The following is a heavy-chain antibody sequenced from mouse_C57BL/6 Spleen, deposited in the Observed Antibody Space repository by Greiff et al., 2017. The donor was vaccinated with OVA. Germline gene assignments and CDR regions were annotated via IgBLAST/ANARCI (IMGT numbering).Heavy chain of an antibody. Sequence: QVQQKESGPGLVQPSQSLSITCTVSGFSLTSYGVHWVRQSPGKGLEWLGVIWSGGSTDYNAAFISRLSISKDNSKSQVFFKMNSLQADDTAIYYCARNLHYYGSSGGFAYWGQGTRVTDSA. CDR3: ARNLHYYGSSGGFAY. V-gene: IGHV2-2*01. CDR1: GFSLTSYG. D-gene: IGHD1-1*01. J-gene: IGHJ3*01. CDR2: IWSGGST.